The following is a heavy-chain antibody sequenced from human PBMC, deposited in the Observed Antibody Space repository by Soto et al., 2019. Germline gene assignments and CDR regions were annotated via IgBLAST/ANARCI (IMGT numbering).Heavy chain of an antibody. CDR1: GYAFTSYV. D-gene: IGHD2-15*01. V-gene: IGHV1-18*01. Sequence: GASVKVSCKASGYAFTSYVISWVRQAPGQGLEWMGWISAYNGNTNYAQKLQGRVTMTTDTSTSTAYMELRSLRSDDTAVYYCARVRYICSGGSCYKNWFDPWGQGTLVTVS. CDR2: ISAYNGNT. CDR3: ARVRYICSGGSCYKNWFDP. J-gene: IGHJ5*02.